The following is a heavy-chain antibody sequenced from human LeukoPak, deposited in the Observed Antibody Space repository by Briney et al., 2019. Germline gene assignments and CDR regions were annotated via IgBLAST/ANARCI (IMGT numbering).Heavy chain of an antibody. CDR1: GYTFTSYG. CDR2: ISAYKDNT. V-gene: IGHV1-18*04. CDR3: ARGINYYGPGNYGMDV. Sequence: GVSVKVSCKASGYTFTSYGITWVRQAPGQGLEWMGWISAYKDNTNYAQKLQGRVTMTTDTSTSTAYMGLMSLRSDDTAVYYCARGINYYGPGNYGMDVWGKGTTVTVSS. D-gene: IGHD3-10*01. J-gene: IGHJ6*04.